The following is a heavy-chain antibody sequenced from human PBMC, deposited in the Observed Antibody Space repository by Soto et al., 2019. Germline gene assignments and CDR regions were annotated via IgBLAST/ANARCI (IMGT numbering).Heavy chain of an antibody. Sequence: GGSLRLSCAASGFTFNSYAMSWVRQAPGKGLEWVSAISGSGGSTYYADSVKGRFTISRDNSKNTLFLQMNSLRVEDTAVYYCAKVVIKDKYAFDYWGQGTLVTVSS. CDR3: AKVVIKDKYAFDY. J-gene: IGHJ4*02. CDR1: GFTFNSYA. D-gene: IGHD2-15*01. CDR2: ISGSGGST. V-gene: IGHV3-23*01.